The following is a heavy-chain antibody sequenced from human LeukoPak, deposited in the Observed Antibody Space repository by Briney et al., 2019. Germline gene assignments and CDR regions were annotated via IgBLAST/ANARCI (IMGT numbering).Heavy chain of an antibody. J-gene: IGHJ4*02. D-gene: IGHD6-19*01. V-gene: IGHV3-21*01. CDR3: ARGKEPVAGSLSHFDY. CDR2: IRRRSSYI. CDR1: GFTFSSYS. Sequence: PGGSLRLSCAASGFTFSSYSMNWVRQAPGKGLEWVSSIRRRSSYIEYADSLKGRFTISRDNAKNSLYLQMNSLRAEDTAVYYCARGKEPVAGSLSHFDYWGQGTLVTVSS.